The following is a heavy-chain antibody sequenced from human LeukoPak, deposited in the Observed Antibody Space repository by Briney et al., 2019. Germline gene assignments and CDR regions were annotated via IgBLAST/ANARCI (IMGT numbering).Heavy chain of an antibody. CDR3: AKDKGSYGYYSDY. CDR1: GFTFDDYA. J-gene: IGHJ4*02. D-gene: IGHD5-18*01. V-gene: IGHV3-9*01. CDR2: ISWNSGSI. Sequence: GGSLRLSCAASGFTFDDYAMHWVRQAPGKGLEWVSGISWNSGSIGYADSVKGRFTISRDNAKNSLYLQMNSLRAEDTALYYCAKDKGSYGYYSDYWGQGTLVTVSS.